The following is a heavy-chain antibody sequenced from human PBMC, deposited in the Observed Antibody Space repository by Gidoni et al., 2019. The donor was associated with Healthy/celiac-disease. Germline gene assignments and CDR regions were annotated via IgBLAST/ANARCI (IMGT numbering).Heavy chain of an antibody. CDR3: ARRYCSGGSCYWFDP. D-gene: IGHD2-15*01. Sequence: QLQLQESGPGLVKPSETLSLTCTVSGGSISSSSDYWGWIRQPPGKGLEWIGSIYYSGSTYYNPSLKSRVTISVDTSKNQFSLKLSSVTAADTAVDYCARRYCSGGSCYWFDPWGQGTLVTVSS. CDR2: IYYSGST. V-gene: IGHV4-39*01. J-gene: IGHJ5*02. CDR1: GGSISSSSDY.